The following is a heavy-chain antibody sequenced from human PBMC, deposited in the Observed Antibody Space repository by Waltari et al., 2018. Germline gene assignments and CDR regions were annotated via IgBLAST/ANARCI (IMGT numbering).Heavy chain of an antibody. Sequence: EVQLVQSGAEVKKPGESLKISCKGSGYSFTSYWIGWVRQMPGKGLEWMGIIYPGDSDTRYSPPFQGQVATSAEKSISTAYLQWSSLKASDTAMYYCAGQTPNHDYSNYCMDVWGQGTTVTVSS. V-gene: IGHV5-51*01. D-gene: IGHD4-4*01. J-gene: IGHJ6*02. CDR1: GYSFTSYW. CDR2: IYPGDSDT. CDR3: AGQTPNHDYSNYCMDV.